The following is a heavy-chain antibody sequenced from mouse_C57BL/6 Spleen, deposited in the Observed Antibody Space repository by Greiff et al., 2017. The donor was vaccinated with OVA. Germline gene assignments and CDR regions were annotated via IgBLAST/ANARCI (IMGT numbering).Heavy chain of an antibody. CDR3: DRKDGSRWYAMDY. J-gene: IGHJ4*01. V-gene: IGHV2-2*01. Sequence: VKVVESGPGLVQPSQSLSITCTVSGFSLTSYGVHWVRQSPGKGLEWLGVIWSGGSTDYYAAFITSLSISKDNSKSQVFFKMNRLQADDTAIYYWDRKDGSRWYAMDYWGQGTSVTVSA. D-gene: IGHD1-1*01. CDR1: GFSLTSYG. CDR2: IWSGGST.